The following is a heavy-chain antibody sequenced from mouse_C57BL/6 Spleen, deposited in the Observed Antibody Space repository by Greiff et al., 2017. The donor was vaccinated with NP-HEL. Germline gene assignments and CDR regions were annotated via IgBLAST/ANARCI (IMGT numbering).Heavy chain of an antibody. V-gene: IGHV1-66*01. J-gene: IGHJ1*03. CDR3: AGSNYGYFDV. CDR1: GYSFTSYY. D-gene: IGHD2-5*01. Sequence: VQLQQSGPELVKPGASVKISCKASGYSFTSYYIHWVKQRPGQGLEWIGWIYPGSGNTKYNEKFKGKATLTADTSSSTAYMQLSSLTSEDSAVYYCAGSNYGYFDVWGTGTTVTVSS. CDR2: IYPGSGNT.